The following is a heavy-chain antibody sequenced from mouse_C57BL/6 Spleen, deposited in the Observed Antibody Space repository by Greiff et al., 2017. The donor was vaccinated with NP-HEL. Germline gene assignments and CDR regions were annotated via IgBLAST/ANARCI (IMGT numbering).Heavy chain of an antibody. CDR1: GYTFTDYN. CDR2: INPNNGGT. V-gene: IGHV1-22*01. J-gene: IGHJ2*01. D-gene: IGHD1-1*01. Sequence: VQLQQSGPELVKPGASVKMSCKASGYTFTDYNMHWVKQSHGKSLEWIGYINPNNGGTSYNQKFKGKATLTVNKSSSTAYMELRSLTSEESAVYYCARAGYYGSPNYWGQGTTLTVSS. CDR3: ARAGYYGSPNY.